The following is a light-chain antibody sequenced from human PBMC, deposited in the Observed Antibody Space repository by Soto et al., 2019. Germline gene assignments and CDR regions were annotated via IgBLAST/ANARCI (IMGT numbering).Light chain of an antibody. CDR2: GAS. CDR3: QQFGSSPIT. V-gene: IGKV3-20*01. Sequence: EIVLTQSPGTLSLSPGEGATLSCRASQSVSSSYLAWYQQKLGQAPRLLLYGASSRATGIPDRFIGSGSGTDFTLTISRLEPEDFAVYYCQQFGSSPITFGQGTRLEIE. CDR1: QSVSSSY. J-gene: IGKJ5*01.